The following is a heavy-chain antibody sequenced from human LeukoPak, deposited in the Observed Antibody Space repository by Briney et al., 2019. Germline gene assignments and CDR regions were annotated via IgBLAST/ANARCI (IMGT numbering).Heavy chain of an antibody. J-gene: IGHJ4*02. V-gene: IGHV1-8*01. D-gene: IGHD6-13*01. CDR1: GYTFTSYD. CDR3: ARDIAAAGNYFDY. CDR2: MNPNSGNT. Sequence: ASVKVSCKASGYTFTSYDINWVRQATGQGLEWMGWMNPNSGNTGYAQKFQGRVTMTRNTSISTAYTELSRLRSDDTAVYYCARDIAAAGNYFDYWGQGTLVTVSS.